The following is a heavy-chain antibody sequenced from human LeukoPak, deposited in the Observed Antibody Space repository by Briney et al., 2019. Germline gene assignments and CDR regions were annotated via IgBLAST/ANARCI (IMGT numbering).Heavy chain of an antibody. Sequence: AGGSLRLSCAASGFTFSSYGMSWVRQAPGKGLEWVSAISGSGGSTYYADSVKGRFTISRDNSKNTLYLQMNSLRAEDTAVYYCAKEKRVGVTPPYFDYWGQGTLVTVSS. D-gene: IGHD1-26*01. J-gene: IGHJ4*02. V-gene: IGHV3-23*01. CDR2: ISGSGGST. CDR3: AKEKRVGVTPPYFDY. CDR1: GFTFSSYG.